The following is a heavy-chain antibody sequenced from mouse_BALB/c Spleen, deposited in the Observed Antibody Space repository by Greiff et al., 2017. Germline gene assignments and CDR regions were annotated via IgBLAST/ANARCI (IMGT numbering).Heavy chain of an antibody. J-gene: IGHJ3*01. Sequence: QVQLKQSGAELVKPGASVKLSCKASGYTFTSYYMYWVKQRPGQGLEWIGEINPSNGGTNFNEKFKSKATLTVDKSSSTAYMQLSSLTSEDSAVYYCTRWGGPAWFAYWGQGTLVTVSA. V-gene: IGHV1S81*02. CDR3: TRWGGPAWFAY. CDR2: INPSNGGT. CDR1: GYTFTSYY.